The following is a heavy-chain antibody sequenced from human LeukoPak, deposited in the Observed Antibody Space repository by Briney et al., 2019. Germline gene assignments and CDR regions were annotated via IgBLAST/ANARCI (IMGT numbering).Heavy chain of an antibody. J-gene: IGHJ6*03. CDR2: IYYSGST. V-gene: IGHV4-59*11. D-gene: IGHD1-7*01. CDR1: GGSISSHY. Sequence: SETLSLTCTVSGGSISSHYWGWIRQPPGKGLEWIGYIYYSGSTNYNPSLKSRVTISVDTSKNQFSLKLSSVTAADTAVYYCARGRYNWNFIGYYYYMDVWGKGTTVTVSS. CDR3: ARGRYNWNFIGYYYYMDV.